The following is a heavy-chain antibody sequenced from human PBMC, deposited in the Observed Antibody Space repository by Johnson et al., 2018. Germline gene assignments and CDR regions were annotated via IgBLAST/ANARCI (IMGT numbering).Heavy chain of an antibody. J-gene: IGHJ6*03. CDR2: ISGGGGSR. CDR1: GFNFRTSW. CDR3: AKDLDGDKYYYYYMDV. V-gene: IGHV3-23*04. D-gene: IGHD4-17*01. Sequence: VQLVQSGGGLVQPGGSLRLSCEVSGFNFRTSWMSWLRQAPGKGLEWVSAISGGGGSRYYADSVKGRFTISRDKYKNTLYLQMNSRRAEDTAVYYCAKDLDGDKYYYYYMDVWGKGTTVTVSS.